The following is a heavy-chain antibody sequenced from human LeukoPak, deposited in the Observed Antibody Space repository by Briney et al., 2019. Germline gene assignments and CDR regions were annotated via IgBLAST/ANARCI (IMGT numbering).Heavy chain of an antibody. Sequence: GGSLRLSCAVSGFTFSDYYMSWIRRAPGKGLEWVANIAHDGSVKWYVDSVKGRFIISRDNARDSLYLQMNGLRVEDTAIYYCAFFVREPQNWGQGTLVTVSS. V-gene: IGHV3-7*01. CDR1: GFTFSDYY. CDR3: AFFVREPQN. CDR2: IAHDGSVK. D-gene: IGHD3-10*02. J-gene: IGHJ1*01.